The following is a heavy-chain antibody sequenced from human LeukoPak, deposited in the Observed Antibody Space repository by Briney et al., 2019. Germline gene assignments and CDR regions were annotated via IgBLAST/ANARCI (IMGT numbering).Heavy chain of an antibody. D-gene: IGHD2-15*01. CDR1: GGSFRGYY. V-gene: IGHV4-34*01. CDR2: INDSGST. J-gene: IGHJ4*02. Sequence: SETLSLTCAVYGGSFRGYYWSWIRQPPGEGLEWIGEINDSGSTSYNPSLKSRVTISVDTSKNQFSLKLSSVNAADTAVYYCARGQDIVVVVAATDKFDYWGQGTLVTVSS. CDR3: ARGQDIVVVVAATDKFDY.